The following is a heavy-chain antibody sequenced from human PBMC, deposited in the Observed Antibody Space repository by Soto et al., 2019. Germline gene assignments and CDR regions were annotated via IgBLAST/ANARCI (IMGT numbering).Heavy chain of an antibody. Sequence: EVQLVESGGGLVQPGGSLRLSCAASGIPVRSNYMTRVRQAPAKGLEWVSVLHSGGDTYYANSVKGRFTISRHDSTNTLFLQVNSLTAEDTAVYYCARDGPYYYSSRMDVWGQGTTVTVSS. CDR1: GIPVRSNY. J-gene: IGHJ6*02. D-gene: IGHD3-10*01. V-gene: IGHV3-53*04. CDR2: LHSGGDT. CDR3: ARDGPYYYSSRMDV.